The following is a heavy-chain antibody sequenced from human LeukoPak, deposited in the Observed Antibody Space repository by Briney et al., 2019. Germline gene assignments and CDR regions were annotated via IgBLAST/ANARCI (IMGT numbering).Heavy chain of an antibody. Sequence: PSETLSLTCTVSGGSISSYHWSWIRQPPGKGLEWIGYIYYSGSTNYNPSLKSRVTISVDTSKNQFSLKLSSVTAADTAVYYCARMYSSSWYGGEYFQHWGQGTLVTVSS. D-gene: IGHD6-13*01. V-gene: IGHV4-59*08. J-gene: IGHJ1*01. CDR3: ARMYSSSWYGGEYFQH. CDR1: GGSISSYH. CDR2: IYYSGST.